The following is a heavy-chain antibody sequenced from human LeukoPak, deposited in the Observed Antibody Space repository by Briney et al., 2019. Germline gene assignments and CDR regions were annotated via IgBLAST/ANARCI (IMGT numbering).Heavy chain of an antibody. CDR1: GGTFSSYA. V-gene: IGHV1-69*13. Sequence: SVKVSCKDSGGTFSSYAISWVRQAPGQGLEWMGGIIPIFGTANYAQKFQGRVTITADESTSTAYMELSSLRSEDTAVYYCARERIVATIEGSNYYFDYWGQGTLVTVSS. J-gene: IGHJ4*02. CDR2: IIPIFGTA. D-gene: IGHD5-12*01. CDR3: ARERIVATIEGSNYYFDY.